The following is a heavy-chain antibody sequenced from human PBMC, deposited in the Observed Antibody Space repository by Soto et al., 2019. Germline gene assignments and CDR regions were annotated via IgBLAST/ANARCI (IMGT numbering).Heavy chain of an antibody. CDR3: ASHNYYDSSGYEYYYYGMDV. D-gene: IGHD3-22*01. V-gene: IGHV4-34*01. CDR2: INHSGST. CDR1: GGSFSGYY. J-gene: IGHJ6*02. Sequence: SETLSLTCAVYGGSFSGYYWSWIRQPPGKGLEWIGEINHSGSTNYNPSLKSRVTISVDTSKNQFSLKLSSVTAADTAVYYCASHNYYDSSGYEYYYYGMDVWGQGTTVTVSS.